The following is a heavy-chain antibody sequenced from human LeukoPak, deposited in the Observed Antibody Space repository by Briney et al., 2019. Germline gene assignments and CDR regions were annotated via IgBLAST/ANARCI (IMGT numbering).Heavy chain of an antibody. CDR2: ISKNGDGT. V-gene: IGHV3-23*01. Sequence: GGSLRLSCAASGFTFNNYAMSWVRQAPGKGLEWVPAISKNGDGTWYPDAVKGRFTISRDKSKNILYLQMNSLRAEDTALYYCARDRDFPRDQLDYWGQGTLVTVSS. J-gene: IGHJ4*02. CDR3: ARDRDFPRDQLDY. CDR1: GFTFNNYA. D-gene: IGHD2-21*02.